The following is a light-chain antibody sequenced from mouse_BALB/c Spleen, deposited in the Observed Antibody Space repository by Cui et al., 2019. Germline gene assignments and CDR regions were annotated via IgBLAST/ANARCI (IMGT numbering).Light chain of an antibody. CDR2: GAS. CDR1: QGLLNSGNQKND. Sequence: DIVMTQSPSSLSVSAGEKVTMSCKSSQGLLNSGNQKNDLAWYQQKPGQPPKLLIYGASTRESGVPDRFTGSGSGTDFTLTVSSVQAEDLAVYYCQNDHSYPFTFGSGTKLEIK. J-gene: IGKJ4*01. CDR3: QNDHSYPFT. V-gene: IGKV8-28*01.